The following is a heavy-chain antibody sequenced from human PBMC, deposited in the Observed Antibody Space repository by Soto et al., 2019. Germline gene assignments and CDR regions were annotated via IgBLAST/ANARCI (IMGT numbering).Heavy chain of an antibody. D-gene: IGHD2-2*01. Sequence: GGSLRLSCAASGFAFGAYAMTWVRQAPGKGLEWVSVISGAGGNTYYADSVKGRFTVSRDNSKKMLYLEMNSLRVEDTAIYYCAKDPVPQLLPSWWFDPWGQGTRVTVSS. J-gene: IGHJ5*02. CDR1: GFAFGAYA. V-gene: IGHV3-23*01. CDR2: ISGAGGNT. CDR3: AKDPVPQLLPSWWFDP.